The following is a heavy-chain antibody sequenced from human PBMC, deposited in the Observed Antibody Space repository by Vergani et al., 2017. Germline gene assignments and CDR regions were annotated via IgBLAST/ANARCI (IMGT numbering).Heavy chain of an antibody. CDR2: IIPILGIA. J-gene: IGHJ4*02. D-gene: IGHD1-7*01. CDR1: GGTFSSYT. Sequence: QVQLVQSGAEVKKPGSSVKVSCKASGGTFSSYTISWVRQAPGQGLEWMGRIIPILGIANYAQKFQGRVTITADKSTSTAYMELSSLRSEDTAVYYCAADVNWNYVSLFDYWGQGTLVTVSS. CDR3: AADVNWNYVSLFDY. V-gene: IGHV1-69*02.